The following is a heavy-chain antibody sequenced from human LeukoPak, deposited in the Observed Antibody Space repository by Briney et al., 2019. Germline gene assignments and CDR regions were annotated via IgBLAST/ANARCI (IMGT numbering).Heavy chain of an antibody. CDR1: GGTFRFYA. J-gene: IGHJ5*02. V-gene: IGHV1-69*04. CDR3: ASDGHCRDDACSQVWYFYP. Sequence: SVKVSCKASGGTFRFYAMNWVRQAPGQGLEWVGRIIPDYDIVTYAQRFQGRVTINADKSTNTADMELSVLTSEDTAVYYCASDGHCRDDACSQVWYFYPWGQGTRVTVSS. D-gene: IGHD5-24*01. CDR2: IIPDYDIV.